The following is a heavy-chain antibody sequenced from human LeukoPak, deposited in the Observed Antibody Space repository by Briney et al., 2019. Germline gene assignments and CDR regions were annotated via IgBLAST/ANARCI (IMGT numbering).Heavy chain of an antibody. CDR3: ARGLFWSGYIDY. D-gene: IGHD3-3*01. CDR2: IYPSGST. CDR1: GGSISSGRYY. V-gene: IGHV4-61*02. Sequence: NPSQTLSLTCTVSGGSISSGRYYWSWIRQPAGKGLEWIGRIYPSGSTNYNPSLKSRVTISVDTSKNQFSLKLSSVTAADTAVYYCARGLFWSGYIDYWGQGTLVTVSS. J-gene: IGHJ4*02.